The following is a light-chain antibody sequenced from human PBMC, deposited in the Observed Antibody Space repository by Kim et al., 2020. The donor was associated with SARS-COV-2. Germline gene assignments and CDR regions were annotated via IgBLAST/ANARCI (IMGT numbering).Light chain of an antibody. Sequence: ASVGDRVTSTCRASQYISSYLNWYQQKPGKAPNLLVYGASILQSGVPSRFSGSESGTDFTLTINSLQSEDFATYYCQQTYSTPRTFGQGTKVDIK. CDR3: QQTYSTPRT. J-gene: IGKJ1*01. CDR2: GAS. V-gene: IGKV1-39*01. CDR1: QYISSY.